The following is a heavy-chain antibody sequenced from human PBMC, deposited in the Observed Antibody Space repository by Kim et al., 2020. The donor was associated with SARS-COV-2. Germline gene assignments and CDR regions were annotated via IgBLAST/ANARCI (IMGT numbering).Heavy chain of an antibody. Sequence: GGSLRLSCAASGFTFSSYSMNWVRQAPGKGLEWVSSISSSSSYIYYADSVKGRFTISRDNAKNSLYLQMNSLRAEDTAVYYCARVWYSSSWYGQPPEYNWFDPWGQGTLVTVSS. D-gene: IGHD6-13*01. J-gene: IGHJ5*02. V-gene: IGHV3-21*01. CDR2: ISSSSSYI. CDR3: ARVWYSSSWYGQPPEYNWFDP. CDR1: GFTFSSYS.